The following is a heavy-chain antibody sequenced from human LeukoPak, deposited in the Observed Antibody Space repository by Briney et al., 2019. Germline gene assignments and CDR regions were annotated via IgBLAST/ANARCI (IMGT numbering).Heavy chain of an antibody. CDR1: GFTFGDYA. V-gene: IGHV3-30*04. D-gene: IGHD2-2*01. CDR2: VRYDGNDK. Sequence: HPGGSLRLSCTASGFTFGDYAMSWFRQAPGKGLEWVAFVRYDGNDKFHTDSVKGRFTISRDNSKNTLFLQMNSLRAEDTAVYYCARDPGPFCSSTSCHSPDYWGQGTLVTVSS. J-gene: IGHJ4*02. CDR3: ARDPGPFCSSTSCHSPDY.